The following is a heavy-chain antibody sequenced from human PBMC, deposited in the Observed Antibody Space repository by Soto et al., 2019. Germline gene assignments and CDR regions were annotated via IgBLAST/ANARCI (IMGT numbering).Heavy chain of an antibody. J-gene: IGHJ4*02. CDR1: GGSFTGDY. CDR2: VFGNGAGTP. D-gene: IGHD2-15*01. Sequence: PSETLSLTCSVSGGSFTGDYWSWIRQPAGKGLQWIGRVFGNGAGTPIYNSLLKSRARMSADPSKRQFSLTLTSVTAADTAVYYCARDLPLYGGRRSPPTGAFEDWGQGIMVTVS. CDR3: ARDLPLYGGRRSPPTGAFED. V-gene: IGHV4-4*07.